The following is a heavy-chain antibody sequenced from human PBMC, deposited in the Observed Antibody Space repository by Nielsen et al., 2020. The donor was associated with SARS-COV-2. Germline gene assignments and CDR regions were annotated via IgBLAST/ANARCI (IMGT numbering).Heavy chain of an antibody. V-gene: IGHV3-11*06. J-gene: IGHJ4*02. CDR2: ITSDSSIT. Sequence: WIRQPPGKGLEWISFITSDSSITYYSDSVQGRFIISRDNAKNSLYLQMNSLGAEDTAVYYCARCAYYYDSSGYPHPTLFDYWGQGTLVTVSS. D-gene: IGHD3-22*01. CDR3: ARCAYYYDSSGYPHPTLFDY.